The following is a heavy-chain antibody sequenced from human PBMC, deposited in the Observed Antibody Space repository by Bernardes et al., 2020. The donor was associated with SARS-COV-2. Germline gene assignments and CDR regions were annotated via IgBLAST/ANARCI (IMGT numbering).Heavy chain of an antibody. CDR1: GVTFSFYA. V-gene: IGHV3-23*01. J-gene: IGHJ6*02. CDR2: ISGSGGST. Sequence: SLRLSCAASGVTFSFYAMNWVRQAPGKGLEWVSFISGSGGSTYYADSVKGRFTISRDNSKNTLYLQMNSLRAEDTAIYHCAKVASRGNVPRYGMDVWGQGTTVTVS. D-gene: IGHD1-1*01. CDR3: AKVASRGNVPRYGMDV.